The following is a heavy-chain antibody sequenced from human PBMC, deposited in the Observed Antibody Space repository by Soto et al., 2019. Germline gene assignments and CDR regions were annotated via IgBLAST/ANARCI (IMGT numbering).Heavy chain of an antibody. CDR2: INAGNGNT. Sequence: QVQLVQSGAEVKKPGASVKVSCKASGYTFTSYAMHWVRQAPGQRLEWMGWINAGNGNTKYSQKFQGRVTITRDTSASTAYMELSSLRSEDTAVYYCARDVAYYYGSWSYDYWGQGTLVTVSS. CDR1: GYTFTSYA. J-gene: IGHJ4*02. D-gene: IGHD3-10*01. CDR3: ARDVAYYYGSWSYDY. V-gene: IGHV1-3*01.